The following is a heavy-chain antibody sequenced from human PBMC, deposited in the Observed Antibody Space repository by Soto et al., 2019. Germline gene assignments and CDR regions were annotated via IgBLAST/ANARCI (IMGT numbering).Heavy chain of an antibody. CDR2: ISGSGDRT. CDR3: ANSDRGGSGNSNF. D-gene: IGHD3-10*01. CDR1: GFAFNTYA. J-gene: IGHJ4*02. V-gene: IGHV3-23*01. Sequence: EVQLLESGGGLVQPGGSLRLSCAASGFAFNTYAMDWVRQAPGNGLEWVSSISGSGDRTYYADSVKGRFTISRDNSENTLYLEMNSLRAEDTAVYYCANSDRGGSGNSNFWGQGTLVTVSS.